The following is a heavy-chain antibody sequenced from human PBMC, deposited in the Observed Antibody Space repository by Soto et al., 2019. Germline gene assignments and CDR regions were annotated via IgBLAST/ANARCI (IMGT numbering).Heavy chain of an antibody. Sequence: TVSGGSISSGDYYWSWIRQPPGKGLEWIGYIYYSGSTYYNPSLKSRVTISVDTSKNQFSLKLSSVTAADTAVYYCARPPTANLDAFEIWGQGTMVTVSS. J-gene: IGHJ3*02. CDR3: ARPPTANLDAFEI. CDR1: GGSISSGDYY. V-gene: IGHV4-30-4*01. CDR2: IYYSGST. D-gene: IGHD7-27*01.